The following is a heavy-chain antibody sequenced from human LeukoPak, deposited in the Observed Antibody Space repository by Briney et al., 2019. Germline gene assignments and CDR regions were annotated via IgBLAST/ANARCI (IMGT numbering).Heavy chain of an antibody. CDR2: ISDSGGST. CDR1: GFTFSSYG. J-gene: IGHJ6*03. D-gene: IGHD2-21*02. V-gene: IGHV3-23*01. CDR3: ARGTTALMDV. Sequence: GGSLRLSCAASGFTFSSYGMSWVRQAPGKGLEWVSAISDSGGSTYYADSVKGRFTISRDNAKNSLYLQMNSLRAEDTAVYYCARGTTALMDVWGKGTTVTVSS.